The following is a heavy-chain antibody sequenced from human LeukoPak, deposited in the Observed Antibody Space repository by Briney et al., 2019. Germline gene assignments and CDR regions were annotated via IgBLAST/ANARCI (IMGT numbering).Heavy chain of an antibody. CDR1: GGSISSYY. CDR2: IYYSGST. D-gene: IGHD2-2*02. V-gene: IGHV4-59*01. J-gene: IGHJ4*02. Sequence: SETLSLTCTVSGGSISSYYWSWIRQPPGKGLEWIGYIYYSGSTNYNPSLKSRVTISVDTSKNQFSLKLSSATAADTAVYYCARAAFYCSSTSCNIKVVDYWGQGTLVTVSS. CDR3: ARAAFYCSSTSCNIKVVDY.